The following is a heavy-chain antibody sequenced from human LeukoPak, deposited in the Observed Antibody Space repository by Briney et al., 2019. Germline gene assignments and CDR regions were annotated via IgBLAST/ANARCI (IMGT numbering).Heavy chain of an antibody. CDR3: TRWTFGAQGLFDY. J-gene: IGHJ4*02. Sequence: GGSLRLSCAASGFTFSSYGMHWVRQASGKGLEWVGRIRSKANSYATAYAASVKGRFTISRDDSKNTAYLQMNSLKTEDTAVYYCTRWTFGAQGLFDYWGQGTLVTVSS. CDR1: GFTFSSYG. CDR2: IRSKANSYAT. V-gene: IGHV3-73*01. D-gene: IGHD3-10*01.